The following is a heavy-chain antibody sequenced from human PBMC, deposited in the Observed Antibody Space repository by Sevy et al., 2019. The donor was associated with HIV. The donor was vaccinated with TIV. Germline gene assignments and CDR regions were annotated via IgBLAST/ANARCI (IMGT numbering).Heavy chain of an antibody. V-gene: IGHV5-10-1*01. CDR1: GYSFTSYW. Sequence: GESLKISCKGSGYSFTSYWISWVRQMPGKGLEWMGRIDPSDSYTNYSPSFQGHVTISADKSISTAYLQWSSLKASDNAMYYCASTSKLGYCSSTSCYHYGMDVWGQGTTVTVSS. CDR2: IDPSDSYT. D-gene: IGHD2-2*01. CDR3: ASTSKLGYCSSTSCYHYGMDV. J-gene: IGHJ6*02.